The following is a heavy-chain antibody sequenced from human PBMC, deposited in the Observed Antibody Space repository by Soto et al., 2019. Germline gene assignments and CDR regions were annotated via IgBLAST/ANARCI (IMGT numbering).Heavy chain of an antibody. CDR3: ARGYSSSSYYFDY. Sequence: GGSLRLSCAASGFTFSSYGMHWVRQAPGKGLEWVAVIWYDGSNKYYADSVKGRFTISRDNSKNTLYLQMNSLRAEDTAVYYWARGYSSSSYYFDYWGQGTLVTVSS. CDR1: GFTFSSYG. J-gene: IGHJ4*02. V-gene: IGHV3-33*01. CDR2: IWYDGSNK. D-gene: IGHD6-6*01.